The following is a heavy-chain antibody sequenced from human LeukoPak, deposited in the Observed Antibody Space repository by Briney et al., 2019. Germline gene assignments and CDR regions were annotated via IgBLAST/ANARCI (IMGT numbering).Heavy chain of an antibody. CDR1: GFTFSSYG. D-gene: IGHD6-6*01. V-gene: IGHV3-30*18. CDR2: ISYDGSNK. J-gene: IGHJ3*02. CDR3: AKALYEYSSSSDAFDI. Sequence: GGSLRLSCAASGFTFSSYGMHWVRQAPGKGLEWVAVISYDGSNKYYADSVKGRFTISRDNSKNTLYLQMNSLRAEDTAVYYCAKALYEYSSSSDAFDISGQGTMVTVSS.